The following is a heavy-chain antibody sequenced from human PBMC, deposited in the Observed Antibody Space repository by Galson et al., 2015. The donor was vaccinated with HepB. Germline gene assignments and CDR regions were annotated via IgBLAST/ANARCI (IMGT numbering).Heavy chain of an antibody. V-gene: IGHV4-31*03. CDR3: ARAEDIVVVPAAHFDY. CDR1: GGSISSGGYY. Sequence: TLSLTCTVSGGSISSGGYYWSWIRQHPGKGLEWIGYIYYSGSTYYNPSLKSRVTISVDTSKNQFSLKLSSVTAADTAVYYCARAEDIVVVPAAHFDYWGQGTLVTVSS. J-gene: IGHJ4*02. D-gene: IGHD2-2*01. CDR2: IYYSGST.